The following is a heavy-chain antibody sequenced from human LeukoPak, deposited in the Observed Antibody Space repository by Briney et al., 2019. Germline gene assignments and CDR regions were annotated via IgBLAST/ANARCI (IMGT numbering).Heavy chain of an antibody. V-gene: IGHV3-23*01. CDR3: AKDRSCTNDICHGDFDY. D-gene: IGHD2-8*01. CDR2: ISGSGGST. Sequence: PGGSLRLSCAASGFTFSSYAVSWVRQAPGKGLEWVSRISGSGGSTYSADSVKGRFTISRDNSKNTLYLQMNSLRAEDTALYYCAKDRSCTNDICHGDFDYWGQGTLVTVSS. J-gene: IGHJ4*02. CDR1: GFTFSSYA.